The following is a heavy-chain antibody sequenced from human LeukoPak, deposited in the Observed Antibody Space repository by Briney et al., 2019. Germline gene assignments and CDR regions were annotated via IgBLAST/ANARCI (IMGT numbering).Heavy chain of an antibody. V-gene: IGHV1-69*13. CDR2: IIPVFGTA. CDR3: ARDYYDILTGYYLLDY. CDR1: GGTFSSYA. J-gene: IGHJ4*02. Sequence: ASVKVSCKASGGTFSSYAISWVRQAPGQGLEWMGGIIPVFGTANYAQKFQGRVTITADESTSTAYMELSSLRSEDTAVYYCARDYYDILTGYYLLDYWGQETLVTVSS. D-gene: IGHD3-9*01.